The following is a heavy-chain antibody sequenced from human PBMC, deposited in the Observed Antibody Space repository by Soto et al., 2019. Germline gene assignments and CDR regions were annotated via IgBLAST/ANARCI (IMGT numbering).Heavy chain of an antibody. Sequence: SVKVSCKASGGTFSSYTISWVRQAPGQGLEWMGRIIPILGIANYAQKFQGRVTITADKSTSTAYMELSSLRSEDTAVYYCARDEEDIISPGPIHSYIMDFWGQGTTVTVYS. V-gene: IGHV1-69*04. D-gene: IGHD2-15*01. J-gene: IGHJ6*02. CDR2: IIPILGIA. CDR3: ARDEEDIISPGPIHSYIMDF. CDR1: GGTFSSYT.